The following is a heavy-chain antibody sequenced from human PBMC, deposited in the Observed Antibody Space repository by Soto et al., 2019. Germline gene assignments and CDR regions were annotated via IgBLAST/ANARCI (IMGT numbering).Heavy chain of an antibody. CDR1: GYPFTGYY. CDR2: INPNSGGT. J-gene: IGHJ3*02. Sequence: GASVKVSCKASGYPFTGYYMHWVRQAPGQGLEWMGWINPNSGGTNYAQKFQGWVTMTRDTSISTACMELSRLRSDDTAVYYCATYSCGAFDIWGQGTMLTVSS. CDR3: ATYSCGAFDI. V-gene: IGHV1-2*04. D-gene: IGHD5-18*01.